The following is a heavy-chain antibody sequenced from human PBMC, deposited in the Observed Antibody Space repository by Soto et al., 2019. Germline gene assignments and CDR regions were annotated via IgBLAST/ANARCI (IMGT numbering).Heavy chain of an antibody. Sequence: GGSLRLSCAASGFTFRNFAMSWVRQAPGQGLEWVSTISGSGYGTYYADSVKGRFTISRDNSKNTLHLQMNSLRAEDTAVYYCAKDRPGAVTTKKISDYWGQGTLVTVSS. V-gene: IGHV3-23*01. CDR2: ISGSGYGT. J-gene: IGHJ4*02. CDR1: GFTFRNFA. CDR3: AKDRPGAVTTKKISDY. D-gene: IGHD4-17*01.